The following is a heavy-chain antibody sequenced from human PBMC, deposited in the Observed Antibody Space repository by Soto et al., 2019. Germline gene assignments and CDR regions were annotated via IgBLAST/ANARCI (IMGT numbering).Heavy chain of an antibody. D-gene: IGHD6-19*01. J-gene: IGHJ5*02. Sequence: PSETLSLTCAVYGGSFSGYYWSWIRQPPGKGLEWIGEINHSGSTNYNPSLKSRVTISVDTSKNQFSLKLSSVTAADTAVYYCARDRAVAGIRWFDPWGQGTLVTVSS. V-gene: IGHV4-34*01. CDR1: GGSFSGYY. CDR3: ARDRAVAGIRWFDP. CDR2: INHSGST.